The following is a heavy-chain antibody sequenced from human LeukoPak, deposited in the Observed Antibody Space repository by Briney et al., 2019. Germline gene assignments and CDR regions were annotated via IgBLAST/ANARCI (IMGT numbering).Heavy chain of an antibody. CDR1: GFTFSSYG. V-gene: IGHV3-30*02. CDR2: IRYDGSNK. Sequence: GGSLRLSCAASGFTFSSYGMHWVRQAPGKGLEWVAFIRYDGSNKYYADSVKGRFTISRDNSKNTLYLQMNSLRAEDTAVYYCAKVFFPGAVVAATVYFQHWGQGTLVTVSS. J-gene: IGHJ1*01. D-gene: IGHD2-15*01. CDR3: AKVFFPGAVVAATVYFQH.